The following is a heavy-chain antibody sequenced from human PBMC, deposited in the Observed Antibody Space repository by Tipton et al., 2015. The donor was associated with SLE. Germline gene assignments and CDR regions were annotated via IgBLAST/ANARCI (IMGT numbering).Heavy chain of an antibody. V-gene: IGHV1-18*01. Sequence: QLVQSGAEVKKPGASVKVSCKASGYTFTSYGIIWVRQAPGQGLEWMGWISAYNGNTNYAQKLQGRVTMTTDTSTSTAYMELRSLRSDDTAVYYCARVGDFWSGSYSSYMDVWGKGTTVTVSS. CDR2: ISAYNGNT. J-gene: IGHJ6*03. CDR1: GYTFTSYG. D-gene: IGHD3-3*01. CDR3: ARVGDFWSGSYSSYMDV.